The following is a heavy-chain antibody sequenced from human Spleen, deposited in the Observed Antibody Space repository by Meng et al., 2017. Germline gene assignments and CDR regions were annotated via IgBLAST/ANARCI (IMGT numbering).Heavy chain of an antibody. CDR3: ATHTTSNYYGGMDV. J-gene: IGHJ6*02. CDR2: IRGGGDSA. CDR1: GFTFSSYA. Sequence: GESLKISCAASGFTFSSYAMSWVRQAPGKGLEWVSAIRGGGDSALYADSVKGRFTISRDNSKNKLYLQVNNLRGEDTAVYYCATHTTSNYYGGMDVWGQGTTVTVSS. D-gene: IGHD1-1*01. V-gene: IGHV3-23*01.